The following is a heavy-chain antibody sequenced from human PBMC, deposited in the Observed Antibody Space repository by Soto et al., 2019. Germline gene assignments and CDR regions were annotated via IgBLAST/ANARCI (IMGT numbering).Heavy chain of an antibody. CDR2: MNPNSGNT. Sequence: ASVKVSCKASGYTFTCYDINWVRQATGQGLEWMGWMNPNSGNTGYAQKFQGRVTMTRNTSISTAYMELSSLRSEDTAVYYCARSRIAVAGIFDYWGQGTLVTVSS. J-gene: IGHJ4*02. V-gene: IGHV1-8*01. CDR1: GYTFTCYD. D-gene: IGHD6-19*01. CDR3: ARSRIAVAGIFDY.